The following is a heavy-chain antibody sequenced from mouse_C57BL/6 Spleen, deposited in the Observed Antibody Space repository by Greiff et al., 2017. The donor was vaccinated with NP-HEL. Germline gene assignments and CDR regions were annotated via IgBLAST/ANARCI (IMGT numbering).Heavy chain of an antibody. Sequence: QVQLQQSGAELVRPGASVKLSCKASGYTFTDYYINWVKQRPGQGLEWIARIYPGSGNTYYNEKFKGKATLTAEKSSSTAYMQLSSLTSEDSAVYFCAREGLRLRFAYWGQGTLVTVSA. V-gene: IGHV1-76*01. D-gene: IGHD3-2*02. CDR3: AREGLRLRFAY. CDR2: IYPGSGNT. J-gene: IGHJ3*01. CDR1: GYTFTDYY.